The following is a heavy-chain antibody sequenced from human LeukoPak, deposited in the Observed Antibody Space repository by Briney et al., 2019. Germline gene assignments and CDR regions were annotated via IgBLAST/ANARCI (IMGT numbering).Heavy chain of an antibody. CDR1: GYSINSGLY. V-gene: IGHV4-38-2*02. D-gene: IGHD1-1*01. CDR2: IYHSATT. Sequence: SETLSLTCTVSGYSINSGLYWGWLRPPPGKGLEWIGNIYHSATTHYNSSLKSRVTISVDTSKNQLSLKLSSVTAADTAVYYCARAVGLTQGGTFDYWGQGTLVTVSS. J-gene: IGHJ4*02. CDR3: ARAVGLTQGGTFDY.